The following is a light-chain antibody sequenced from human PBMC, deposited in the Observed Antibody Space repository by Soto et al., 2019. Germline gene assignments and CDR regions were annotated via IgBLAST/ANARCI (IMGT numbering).Light chain of an antibody. CDR1: QGIRND. CDR2: AAS. J-gene: IGKJ1*01. V-gene: IGKV1-6*01. Sequence: IQITQSPSSLSASVVDTGAISCRASQGIRNDLGWYQQKPGKAPNVLMYAASSLQSVVPSRFSGSGSGTDFTLTIPSLQPEAFATYYCLHDYNYPRTFGQGTKV. CDR3: LHDYNYPRT.